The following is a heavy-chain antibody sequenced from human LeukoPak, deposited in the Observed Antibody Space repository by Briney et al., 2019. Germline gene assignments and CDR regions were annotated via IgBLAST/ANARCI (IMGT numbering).Heavy chain of an antibody. CDR1: GGTFSSYA. D-gene: IGHD1-20*01. Sequence: GASVKVSCKASGGTFSSYAISWVRQAPGQGLEWMGGIIPIFGTANYAQKFQGRVTITTDESTSTAYMELSSLRSEDTAVYYCARVLLTGTTDRSFDYWGQGTPVTVSS. V-gene: IGHV1-69*05. CDR3: ARVLLTGTTDRSFDY. J-gene: IGHJ4*02. CDR2: IIPIFGTA.